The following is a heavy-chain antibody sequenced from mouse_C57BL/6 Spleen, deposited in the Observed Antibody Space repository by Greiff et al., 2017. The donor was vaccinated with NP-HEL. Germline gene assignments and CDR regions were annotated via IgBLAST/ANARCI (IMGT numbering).Heavy chain of an antibody. Sequence: EVKLMESGEGLVKPGGSLKLSCAASGFTFSSYAMSWVRQTPEKRLEWVAYISSGGDYIYYADTVKGRFTISRDNARNTLYLQMSSLKSEDTAMYYCTRDGVGRAMDYWGQGTSVTVSS. CDR2: ISSGGDYI. D-gene: IGHD1-1*02. J-gene: IGHJ4*01. CDR3: TRDGVGRAMDY. CDR1: GFTFSSYA. V-gene: IGHV5-9-1*02.